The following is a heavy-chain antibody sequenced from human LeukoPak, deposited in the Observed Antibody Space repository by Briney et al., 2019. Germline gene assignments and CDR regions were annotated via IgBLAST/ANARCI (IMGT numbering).Heavy chain of an antibody. J-gene: IGHJ4*02. D-gene: IGHD2-2*01. CDR2: ISYDGSNK. CDR3: AKDPYGTRYFDY. V-gene: IGHV3-30*18. CDR1: GSTFSSYG. Sequence: GRSLRLSCAASGSTFSSYGMHWVRQAPGKGLEWVAVISYDGSNKYYADSVKGRFTISRDNSKNTLYLQMNSLRAEDTAVYYCAKDPYGTRYFDYWGQGTLVTVSS.